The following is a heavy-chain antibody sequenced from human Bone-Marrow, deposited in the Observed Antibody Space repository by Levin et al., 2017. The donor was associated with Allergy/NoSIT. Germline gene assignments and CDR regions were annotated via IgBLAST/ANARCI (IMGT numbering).Heavy chain of an antibody. D-gene: IGHD1-1*01. Sequence: VSGPTLVKPTQTLTLTCTFSGFSFSTSGVGVGWIRQPPGQALEWLALIYWNDDKRYSPSLTSRLTITKDTSKKQVVLTMTNMDPMDTATYYCVHDGTQLQGFDYWGQGTLVTVSS. CDR2: IYWNDDK. J-gene: IGHJ4*02. V-gene: IGHV2-5*01. CDR3: VHDGTQLQGFDY. CDR1: GFSFSTSGVG.